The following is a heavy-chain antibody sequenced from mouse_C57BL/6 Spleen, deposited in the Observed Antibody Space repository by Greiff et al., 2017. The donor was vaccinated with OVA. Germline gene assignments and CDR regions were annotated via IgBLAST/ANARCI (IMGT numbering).Heavy chain of an antibody. V-gene: IGHV10-1*01. CDR1: GFSFNTYA. Sequence: EVKLQESGGGLVQPKGSLKLSCAASGFSFNTYAMNWVRQAPGKGLEWVARIRSKSNNYATYYADSVKDRFTISRDDSESMLYLQMNNLKTEDTAMYYCVREEILEFAYWGQGTLVTVSA. J-gene: IGHJ3*01. CDR2: IRSKSNNYAT. CDR3: VREEILEFAY.